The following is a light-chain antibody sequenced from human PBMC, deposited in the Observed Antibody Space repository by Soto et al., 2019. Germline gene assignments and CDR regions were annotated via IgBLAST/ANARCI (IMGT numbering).Light chain of an antibody. CDR3: TSYTSSSTQV. Sequence: SVLTQTASVSGSPGQSITISCTGTSSDVGGYDYVSWYQQHPGTAPRLIIFEVTNRPSGVSNRFSGSKSGNTASLTISGLQAEDEADYYCTSYTSSSTQVFGTGTKVTVL. CDR1: SSDVGGYDY. V-gene: IGLV2-14*01. CDR2: EVT. J-gene: IGLJ1*01.